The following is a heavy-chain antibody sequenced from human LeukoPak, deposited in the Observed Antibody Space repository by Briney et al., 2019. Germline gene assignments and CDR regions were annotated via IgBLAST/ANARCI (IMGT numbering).Heavy chain of an antibody. J-gene: IGHJ5*02. CDR2: INHSGST. CDR1: GGSFSGYY. CDR3: AGNTAYSSSWYRTYNWFDP. D-gene: IGHD6-13*01. Sequence: PSETLSLTCAVYGGSFSGYYWSWIRQPPGKGLEWIGEINHSGSTNYNPSLKSRVTISVDTSKNQFSLKLSSVTAADTAVYYCAGNTAYSSSWYRTYNWFDPWGQGTLITVSS. V-gene: IGHV4-34*01.